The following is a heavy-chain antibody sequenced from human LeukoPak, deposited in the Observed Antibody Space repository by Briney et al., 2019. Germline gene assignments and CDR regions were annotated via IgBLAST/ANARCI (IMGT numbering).Heavy chain of an antibody. CDR1: GGSITTGGHY. CDR3: ARRAGKYPTYYFDY. J-gene: IGHJ4*02. V-gene: IGHV4-31*11. CDR2: VSYTGSN. Sequence: SETLSLTCVVSGGSITTGGHYWTWIRQVPGKGPEWIGYVSYTGSNNYNPSLKSRLTISVDTSKSQFSLKLSSVTAADTAVYYCARRAGKYPTYYFDYWGQGALVTVSS. D-gene: IGHD1-1*01.